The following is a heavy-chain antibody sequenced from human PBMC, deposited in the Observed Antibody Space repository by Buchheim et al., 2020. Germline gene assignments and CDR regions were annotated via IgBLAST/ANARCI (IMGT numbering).Heavy chain of an antibody. J-gene: IGHJ6*02. V-gene: IGHV4-34*01. CDR3: ARNAYYYYYYYGMDI. CDR2: INHSGST. Sequence: QVQLQQWGAGLLKPSETLSLTCAVYGGSFSGYYWSWIRQPPGKGLEWIGEINHSGSTNYNPSLKSRVTISVDTSKNQFSLKLSSVTAADTAVYYCARNAYYYYYYYGMDIWGQGTT. CDR1: GGSFSGYY. D-gene: IGHD3-10*01.